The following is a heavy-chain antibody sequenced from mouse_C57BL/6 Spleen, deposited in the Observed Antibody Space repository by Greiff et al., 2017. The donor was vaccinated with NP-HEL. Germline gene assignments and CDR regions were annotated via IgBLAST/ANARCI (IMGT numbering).Heavy chain of an antibody. D-gene: IGHD2-4*01. CDR2: IYPGGGYT. V-gene: IGHV1-63*01. CDR1: GYTFTNYW. J-gene: IGHJ2*01. CDR3: ARTGDYDYFDY. Sequence: VKLMESGAELVRPGTSVKMSCKASGYTFTNYWIGWAKQRPGHGLEWIGDIYPGGGYTNYNEKFKGKATLTADKSSSTAYMQFSSLTSEDSAIYYCARTGDYDYFDYWGQGTTLTVSS.